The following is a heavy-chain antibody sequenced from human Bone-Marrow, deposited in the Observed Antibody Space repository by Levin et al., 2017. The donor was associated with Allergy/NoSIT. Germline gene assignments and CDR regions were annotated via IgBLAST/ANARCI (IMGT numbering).Heavy chain of an antibody. CDR3: ARDQFRRATIGARWFDP. V-gene: IGHV3-7*01. CDR2: IKEDGSEK. D-gene: IGHD5-24*01. Sequence: GESLKISCAAAGFTFSNSWMSWVRQAPGKGLEWVANIKEDGSEKYYVDSVKGRFTISRDNAKNSLFVQMNSLRVEDTAVYYCARDQFRRATIGARWFDPWGQGTLVTVSS. J-gene: IGHJ5*02. CDR1: GFTFSNSW.